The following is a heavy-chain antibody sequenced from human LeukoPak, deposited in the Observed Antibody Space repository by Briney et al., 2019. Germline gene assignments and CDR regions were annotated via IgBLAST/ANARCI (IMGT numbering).Heavy chain of an antibody. J-gene: IGHJ3*02. CDR2: ISYDGSNK. V-gene: IGHV3-30*18. Sequence: QPGRSQRLSCAASGFTFRSYGMHWVRQAPGKGLEGVAVISYDGSNKYYADSVKGRFTISRDNSKNSLYQQMNCLRAEDTSMSYRAKDRGYYDSSGYPIWGQGTMVTVSS. CDR3: AKDRGYYDSSGYPI. CDR1: GFTFRSYG. D-gene: IGHD3-22*01.